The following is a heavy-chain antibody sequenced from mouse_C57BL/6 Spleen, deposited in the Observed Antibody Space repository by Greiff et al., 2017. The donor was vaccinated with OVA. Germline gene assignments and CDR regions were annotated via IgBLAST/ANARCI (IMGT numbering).Heavy chain of an antibody. CDR3: ARRDRGWFAY. D-gene: IGHD2-14*01. CDR2: IDPSDSYT. CDR1: GYTFTSYW. Sequence: VQLQQPGAELVMPGASVKLSCKASGYTFTSYWMHWVKQRPGQGLEWIGEIDPSDSYTNYNQKFKGKSTLTVDKSSSTAYMQLSSLTSEDSAVYYCARRDRGWFAYWGQGTLVTVSA. V-gene: IGHV1-69*01. J-gene: IGHJ3*01.